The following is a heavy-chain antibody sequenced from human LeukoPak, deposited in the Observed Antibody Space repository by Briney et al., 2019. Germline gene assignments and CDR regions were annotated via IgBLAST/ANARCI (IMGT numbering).Heavy chain of an antibody. CDR1: GFTFSSYS. Sequence: KPGGSLRLSCAASGFTFSSYSMNWVRQAPGKGLEWVSSISSSSSYIYYADSVKGRFTISRDNAKNSLYLQMNSLRAEDTAVYYCARGGTVATRTNFDYWGQGTLVTVSS. J-gene: IGHJ4*02. CDR3: ARGGTVATRTNFDY. CDR2: ISSSSSYI. D-gene: IGHD4-23*01. V-gene: IGHV3-21*01.